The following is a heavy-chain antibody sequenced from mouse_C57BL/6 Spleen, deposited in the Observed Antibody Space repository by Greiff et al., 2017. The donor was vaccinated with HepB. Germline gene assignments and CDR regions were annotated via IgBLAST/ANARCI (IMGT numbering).Heavy chain of an antibody. CDR1: GYIFTDYE. D-gene: IGHD5-5*01. Sequence: VQLQQSGAELVRPGASVTLSCKASGYIFTDYEMHWVKQTPVHGLEWIGAIDPETGGTAYNQKFKGKAILTADKSSSTAYMELRSLTSEDSAVYYCTRGGLPAGFDYWGQGTTLTVSS. CDR3: TRGGLPAGFDY. J-gene: IGHJ2*01. V-gene: IGHV1-15*01. CDR2: IDPETGGT.